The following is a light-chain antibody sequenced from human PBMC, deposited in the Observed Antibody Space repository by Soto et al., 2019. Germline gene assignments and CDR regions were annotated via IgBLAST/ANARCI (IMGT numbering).Light chain of an antibody. CDR1: SSDVGGYKY. J-gene: IGLJ3*02. CDR3: SSYSSRSTVV. Sequence: QSVLTQPASVSGSPGQSITISCTGSSSDVGGYKYVSWYQQHPGKAPKLIIYEVSNRPSGVSNRFSGSKSGNTASLTISGLQAEDEAVYYCSSYSSRSTVVFGGGTQLTVL. CDR2: EVS. V-gene: IGLV2-14*01.